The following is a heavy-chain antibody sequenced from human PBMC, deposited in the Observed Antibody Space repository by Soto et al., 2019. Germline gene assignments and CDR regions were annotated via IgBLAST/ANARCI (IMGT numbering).Heavy chain of an antibody. Sequence: EVQLLESGGGLVQPGGSLRLSCAASGFTFNNYAMTWVRQAPGKGLEWVSAISGGGDTTSYADSVKGRFTVSIDGSKNTLYLQMSSLGAEDTALYYCAKGRGGSGSLTPRVDFWGQGTLVTVSS. CDR2: ISGGGDTT. J-gene: IGHJ4*02. CDR3: AKGRGGSGSLTPRVDF. D-gene: IGHD3-10*01. V-gene: IGHV3-23*01. CDR1: GFTFNNYA.